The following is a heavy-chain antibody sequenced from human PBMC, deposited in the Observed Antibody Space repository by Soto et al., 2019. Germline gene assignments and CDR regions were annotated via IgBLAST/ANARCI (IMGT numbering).Heavy chain of an antibody. Sequence: GGSLRLSCAASGFTFSSYWMHWVRQAPGKGLVWVSRINSDGSSTSYADSVKGRFTNSRDNAKNTLYLQMNSLRAEDTAVYHCASSLAARPEDYWGQGTLVTVSS. J-gene: IGHJ4*02. CDR3: ASSLAARPEDY. CDR2: INSDGSST. D-gene: IGHD6-6*01. V-gene: IGHV3-74*01. CDR1: GFTFSSYW.